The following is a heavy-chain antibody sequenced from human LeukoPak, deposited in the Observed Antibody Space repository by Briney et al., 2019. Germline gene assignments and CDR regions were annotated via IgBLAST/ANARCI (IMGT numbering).Heavy chain of an antibody. D-gene: IGHD5-12*01. CDR1: GFTFSDAW. J-gene: IGHJ4*02. CDR3: TTDLGGYVAAPDY. Sequence: GGSLRLSCVASGFTFSDAWMSWVRQAPGKGLEWVGRFRSKVDGGTTDYAAPVRGRFIISRDDSQSTLHLQMNSLKIEDTAIYYCTTDLGGYVAAPDYWGQGALVTVSS. CDR2: FRSKVDGGTT. V-gene: IGHV3-15*01.